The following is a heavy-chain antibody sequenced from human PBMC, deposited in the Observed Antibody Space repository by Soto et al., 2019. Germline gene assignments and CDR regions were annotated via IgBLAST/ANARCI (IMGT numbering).Heavy chain of an antibody. CDR1: GGSMSGYS. CDR3: ASSGAGSGDY. D-gene: IGHD3-10*01. CDR2: ISNSGTA. J-gene: IGHJ4*02. Sequence: NPSQTLSLTCIVAGGSMSGYSWSWIRQPPGRGLEWTGHISNSGTANYSPSLKSRLTMSVDTSKNQISLKVTSVTAADTAVYYCASSGAGSGDYWGQGILVTVSS. V-gene: IGHV4-4*07.